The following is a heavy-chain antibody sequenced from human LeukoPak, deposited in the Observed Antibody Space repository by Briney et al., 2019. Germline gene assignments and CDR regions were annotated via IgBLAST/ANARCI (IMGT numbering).Heavy chain of an antibody. J-gene: IGHJ4*02. CDR2: TYYSCKWYN. D-gene: IGHD1-26*01. CDR3: ARGWEPLNY. V-gene: IGHV6-1*01. CDR1: VDSVSSNSAA. Sequence: SHTLSLTCAIAVDSVSSNSAAWNWIRQSPSRGLEWLGRTYYSCKWYNDYAVSVKSRITINPDTSKNQFYLQLNSVTPEDPAVYYCARGWEPLNYWGQGTLVTVSS.